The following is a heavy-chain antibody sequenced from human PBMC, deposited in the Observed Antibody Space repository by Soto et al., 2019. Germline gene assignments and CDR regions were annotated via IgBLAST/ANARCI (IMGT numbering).Heavy chain of an antibody. Sequence: QVQLVESGGGVVQPGRSLRLSCAASGFTFSSYGMHWVRQAPGKGLAWVAVIWYDGSNKYYADSVKGRFTISRDNSKTTLYLQMNSLRAEDTAVYYCARDSGIMITFGGVIGEEPSQNDAFDIWCQGTMVTVSS. V-gene: IGHV3-33*01. CDR3: ARDSGIMITFGGVIGEEPSQNDAFDI. J-gene: IGHJ3*02. CDR2: IWYDGSNK. CDR1: GFTFSSYG. D-gene: IGHD3-16*02.